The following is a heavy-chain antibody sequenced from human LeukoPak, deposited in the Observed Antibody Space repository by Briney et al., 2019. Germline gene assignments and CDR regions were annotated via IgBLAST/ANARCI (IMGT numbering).Heavy chain of an antibody. CDR3: ARDRDYYNYFEY. J-gene: IGHJ4*02. Sequence: GGSLRLSCAASGFTLSRYWMSWVRQAPGKGLGWVANIKHDGSEKYYVESVKGRFTISRDNAKNSLYLQMNSLRGEDTAVYYCARDRDYYNYFEYWGQGTLVTVSS. CDR2: IKHDGSEK. V-gene: IGHV3-7*04. D-gene: IGHD3-10*01. CDR1: GFTLSRYW.